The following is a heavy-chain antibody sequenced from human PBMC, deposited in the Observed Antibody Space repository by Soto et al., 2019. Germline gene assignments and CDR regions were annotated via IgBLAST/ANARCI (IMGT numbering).Heavy chain of an antibody. D-gene: IGHD4-17*01. Sequence: EVQLVESGGGLVKPGGSLRLSCAASGFTFSNAWMSWVRQAPGKGLEWVGRIKSKTDGGTTDYAAPVKGRFTISRDDSKNTLYLQMNSLKTEDTAVYYCTTGFRGTTEANYYYYGMDVWGQGTTVTVSS. CDR3: TTGFRGTTEANYYYYGMDV. V-gene: IGHV3-15*01. CDR2: IKSKTDGGTT. J-gene: IGHJ6*02. CDR1: GFTFSNAW.